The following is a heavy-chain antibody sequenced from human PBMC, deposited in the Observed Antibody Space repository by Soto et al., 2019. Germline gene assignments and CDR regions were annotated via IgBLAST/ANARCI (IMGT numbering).Heavy chain of an antibody. J-gene: IGHJ4*02. CDR2: ISYSGST. D-gene: IGHD4-4*01. CDR3: ARHSNRNYGLYYFDF. V-gene: IGHV4-59*08. Sequence: LSETLSLTCRVSGGSITSYYWSWIRQPPGKGLEWIGSISYSGSTNYNPSLKSRVTMSVDTSNNQFSLKVSSVTAADTAVYYCARHSNRNYGLYYFDFWGLGALVTVSS. CDR1: GGSITSYY.